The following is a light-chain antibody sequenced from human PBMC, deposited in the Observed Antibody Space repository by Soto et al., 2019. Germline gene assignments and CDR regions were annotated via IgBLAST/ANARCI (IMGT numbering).Light chain of an antibody. CDR3: QQSYRPPHT. Sequence: GARVTITCRASQTINTYLNWYQQKPGKVPKLLIYAASSLQSGVPSRFSGSGSGTDFTLTISSLQPEDFATYFCQQSYRPPHTFGQGTKVDSK. CDR2: AAS. CDR1: QTINTY. V-gene: IGKV1-39*01. J-gene: IGKJ1*01.